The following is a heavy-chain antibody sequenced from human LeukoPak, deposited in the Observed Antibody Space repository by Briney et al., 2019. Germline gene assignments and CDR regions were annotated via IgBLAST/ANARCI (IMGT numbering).Heavy chain of an antibody. CDR2: INHSGST. V-gene: IGHV4-34*01. CDR1: GGSFSRYY. Sequence: SETLSLTCAVYGGSFSRYYWSWIRQPPGKGLEWIGEINHSGSTNYNPSLKSRVTISVDTSKNQFSLKLSSVTAADTAVYYCARVSIWQQPDYWGQGTLVTVSS. CDR3: ARVSIWQQPDY. D-gene: IGHD6-13*01. J-gene: IGHJ4*02.